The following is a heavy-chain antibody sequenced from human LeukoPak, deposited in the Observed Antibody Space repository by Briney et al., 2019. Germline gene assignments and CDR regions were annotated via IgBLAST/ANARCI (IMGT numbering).Heavy chain of an antibody. CDR3: ARAPIYSSGWYGDY. D-gene: IGHD6-19*01. Sequence: GGSLRLSCAASGFTVSSNHMSWVRQAPGKGLEWVSVVDRGGDTFYADSVKGRFTISRDNSKNTLYFQMNSLRAEDTAVYYCARAPIYSSGWYGDYWGQGTLVTVSS. CDR2: VDRGGDT. CDR1: GFTVSSNH. J-gene: IGHJ4*02. V-gene: IGHV3-53*01.